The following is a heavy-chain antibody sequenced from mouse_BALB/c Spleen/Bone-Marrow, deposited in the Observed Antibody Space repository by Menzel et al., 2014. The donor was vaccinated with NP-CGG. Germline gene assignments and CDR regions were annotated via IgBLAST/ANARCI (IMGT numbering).Heavy chain of an antibody. CDR2: IYPGKSDT. Sequence: EVQLQQSGTVLARPGAAVKMSCKASGYTISNYWMHWVKQRPGQGLEWIGTIYPGKSDTTYNQKFKGKAKLTAVTSTSTAYMELSSLTNEDSAVYYCTTLARNNFDYWGQGTTLTVSS. V-gene: IGHV1-5*01. CDR3: TTLARNNFDY. J-gene: IGHJ2*01. CDR1: GYTISNYW. D-gene: IGHD3-1*01.